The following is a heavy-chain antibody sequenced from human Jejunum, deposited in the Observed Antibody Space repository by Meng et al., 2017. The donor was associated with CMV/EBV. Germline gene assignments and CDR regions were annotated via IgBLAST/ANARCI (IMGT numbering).Heavy chain of an antibody. CDR2: IYPGDSDT. J-gene: IGHJ5*02. CDR1: TYW. D-gene: IGHD3-22*01. CDR3: ARTQDYYDSSGYWASTNWFDP. V-gene: IGHV5-51*01. Sequence: TYWIAGVRQMPGKGLEWMGIIYPGDSDTKYSPSFQGQVTISADKSISTVYLQWSSLKASDTAMYYCARTQDYYDSSGYWASTNWFDPWGQGTLVTVSS.